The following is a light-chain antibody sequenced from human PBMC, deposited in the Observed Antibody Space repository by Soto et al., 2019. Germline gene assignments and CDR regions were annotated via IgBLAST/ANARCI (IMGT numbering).Light chain of an antibody. Sequence: QSALTQPASVSGSPGQSITISCTGTSSDIGTYNYVSWYQSHPGKAPKLIIYEVANRPSGVSSRFSGSKSGSTASLTISGRQGEDEVYYSCLSYTSASPRVFGGGTKVTVL. J-gene: IGLJ3*02. CDR2: EVA. CDR3: LSYTSASPRV. CDR1: SSDIGTYNY. V-gene: IGLV2-14*01.